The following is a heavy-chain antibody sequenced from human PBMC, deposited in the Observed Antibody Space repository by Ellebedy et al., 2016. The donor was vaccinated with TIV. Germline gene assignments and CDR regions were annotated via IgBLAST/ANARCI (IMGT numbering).Heavy chain of an antibody. J-gene: IGHJ3*02. V-gene: IGHV3-66*01. D-gene: IGHD1-26*01. CDR2: IYSGGTT. Sequence: GGSLRLXXAVSGLTVSNNYMRWVRQAPGKGLEWVSVIYSGGTTNYADSVKGRFTISRDNSKNTLHLQMNSLRVEDTAVYYCARLELLATPDALDIWGPGTMVTVSS. CDR1: GLTVSNNY. CDR3: ARLELLATPDALDI.